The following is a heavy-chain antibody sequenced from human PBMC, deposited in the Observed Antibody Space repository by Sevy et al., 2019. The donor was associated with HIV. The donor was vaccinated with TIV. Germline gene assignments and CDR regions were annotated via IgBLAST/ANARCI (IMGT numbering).Heavy chain of an antibody. CDR3: ARGHVAAAGNTAFDI. CDR2: INHSGST. Sequence: SETLSITCAVYGGSFSGYYWSWIRQPPGKGLEWIGEINHSGSTNYNPSLKIRVTISVDTSKNQFSLKLSSVTAADTAVYYCARGHVAAAGNTAFDIWGQGTMVTVSS. V-gene: IGHV4-34*01. J-gene: IGHJ3*02. CDR1: GGSFSGYY. D-gene: IGHD6-13*01.